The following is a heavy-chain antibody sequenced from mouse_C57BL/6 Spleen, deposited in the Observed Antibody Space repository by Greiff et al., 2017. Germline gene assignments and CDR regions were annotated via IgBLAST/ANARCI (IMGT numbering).Heavy chain of an antibody. D-gene: IGHD1-1*01. V-gene: IGHV1-64*01. J-gene: IGHJ2*01. CDR3: ARNVDYYGSSSRYFDY. CDR1: GYTFTSYW. CDR2: IHPNSGST. Sequence: QVQLKQPGAELVKPGASVKLSCKASGYTFTSYWMHWVKQRPGQGLEWIGMIHPNSGSTNYNEKFKSKATLTVDKSSSTAYMQLSSLTSEDSAVYYCARNVDYYGSSSRYFDYWGQGTTLTVSS.